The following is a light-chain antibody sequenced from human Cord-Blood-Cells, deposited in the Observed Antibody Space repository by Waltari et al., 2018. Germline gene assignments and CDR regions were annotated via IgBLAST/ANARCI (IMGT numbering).Light chain of an antibody. CDR2: YDR. V-gene: IGLV3-21*04. J-gene: IGLJ2*01. CDR1: NIGRKS. Sequence: SYVLTQPPSVSVAPGKTARITCGGNNIGRKSVHWYQPKPGQAPVLVIYYDRDRPSGIPERFSGSNSGNTATLTISRVEAGDEADYYCQVWDSSSDHRGVVFGGGTKLTVL. CDR3: QVWDSSSDHRGVV.